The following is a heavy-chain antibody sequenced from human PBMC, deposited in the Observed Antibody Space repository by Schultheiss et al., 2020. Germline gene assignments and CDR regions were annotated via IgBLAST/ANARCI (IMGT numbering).Heavy chain of an antibody. CDR1: GGSISSGGYY. V-gene: IGHV4-39*01. CDR3: ARGEAYDFWSGYPNYYYYYGMDV. Sequence: SETLSLTCTVSGGSISSGGYYWGWIRQPPGKGLEWIGSIYYSGSTYYNPSLKSRVTISVDTSKNQFSLKLSSVTAADTAVYYCARGEAYDFWSGYPNYYYYYGMDVWGLGTTVTVSS. CDR2: IYYSGST. D-gene: IGHD3-3*01. J-gene: IGHJ6*02.